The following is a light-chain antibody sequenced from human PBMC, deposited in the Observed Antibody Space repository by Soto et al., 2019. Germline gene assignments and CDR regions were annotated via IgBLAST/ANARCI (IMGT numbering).Light chain of an antibody. CDR1: QTISSSY. CDR3: HQYATSPFT. V-gene: IGKV3-20*01. J-gene: IGKJ4*01. CDR2: DAS. Sequence: DIVLTQSPGTLSVSPGEGATLSCTASQTISSSYLAWYRQKPGQAPTLLIYDASSRATGIPDRFSGGGSGTDFTLTIRRLEPEDFAVYYCHQYATSPFTFGGGTKVDIK.